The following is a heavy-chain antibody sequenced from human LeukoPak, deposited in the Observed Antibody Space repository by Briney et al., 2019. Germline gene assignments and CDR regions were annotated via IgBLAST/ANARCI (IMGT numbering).Heavy chain of an antibody. CDR2: ISSSGSKI. V-gene: IGHV3-48*03. CDR1: GFTFSGYE. D-gene: IGHD6-19*01. J-gene: IGHJ4*02. Sequence: GGSLRLSCAASGFTFSGYEMNWVRQAPGKGLEWVSYISSSGSKIYYSDSVKGRFTISRDNAKNSLDLQMNSLIAEDTAVYYCARVFGGAVADYWGQGTLVTVSS. CDR3: ARVFGGAVADY.